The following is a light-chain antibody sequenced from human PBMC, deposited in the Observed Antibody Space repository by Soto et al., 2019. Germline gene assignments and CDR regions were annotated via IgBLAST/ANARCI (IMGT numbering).Light chain of an antibody. Sequence: QSVLTQPASVSGSPGQSITISCTGTSSDVGSHNFVSWYQQRPGKAPKLMIFEVTKRPSGVSDRFSASKSGNTASLTISGVRAEDEADYYCCSYAATTNGVFGGGTKVTVL. J-gene: IGLJ3*02. CDR1: SSDVGSHNF. CDR2: EVT. V-gene: IGLV2-23*02. CDR3: CSYAATTNGV.